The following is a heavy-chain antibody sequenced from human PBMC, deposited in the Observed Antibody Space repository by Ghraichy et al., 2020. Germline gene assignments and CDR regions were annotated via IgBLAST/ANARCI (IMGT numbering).Heavy chain of an antibody. V-gene: IGHV3-7*03. CDR1: GFTFSTSW. CDR3: ARRVAVAGTWIWYFDL. D-gene: IGHD6-19*01. Sequence: GGYLRLSCEASGFTFSTSWMTWVRQAPGKGLEWVANVKPDEGEKDYVDSVKGRFTISRDNGNNSVYLQMNSLRADDTAVYYCARRVAVAGTWIWYFDLWGRGTLVTVSS. J-gene: IGHJ2*01. CDR2: VKPDEGEK.